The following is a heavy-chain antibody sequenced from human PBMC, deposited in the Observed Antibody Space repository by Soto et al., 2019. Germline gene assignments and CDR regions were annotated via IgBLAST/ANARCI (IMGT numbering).Heavy chain of an antibody. Sequence: QVQLIQSGAEVKKPGASVKVSCKASNYKFSSYGISWVRQAPGQGLEWMGWISGYNGDTNYAQKFQGRVTITTDTSTSTAYMELRSLRSDDTAVYYCARDLVRFLEWSDAFDIWGQGTMVTVSS. V-gene: IGHV1-18*01. CDR1: NYKFSSYG. D-gene: IGHD3-3*01. CDR2: ISGYNGDT. CDR3: ARDLVRFLEWSDAFDI. J-gene: IGHJ3*02.